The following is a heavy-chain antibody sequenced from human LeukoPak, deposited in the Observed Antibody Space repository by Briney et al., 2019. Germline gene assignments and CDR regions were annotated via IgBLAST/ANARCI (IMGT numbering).Heavy chain of an antibody. CDR3: ARGLYLNWYFDL. J-gene: IGHJ2*01. V-gene: IGHV1-18*04. Sequence: ASVKVSCKASGYTFTSYYMHWVRQAPGQGLEWMGWISAYNGNTNYAQKLQGRVTMTTDTSTSTAYMELRSLRSDDTAVYYCARGLYLNWYFDLWGRGTLVTVSS. CDR1: GYTFTSYY. D-gene: IGHD5/OR15-5a*01. CDR2: ISAYNGNT.